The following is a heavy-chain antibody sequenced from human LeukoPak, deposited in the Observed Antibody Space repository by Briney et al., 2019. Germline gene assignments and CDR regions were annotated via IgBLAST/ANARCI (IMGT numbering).Heavy chain of an antibody. Sequence: GGSLRLSCAASGFTFSKYWMLWVRQAPRRGLESVSRINTDGTVTTYADSVKGRFTVSRDNADNTMFLQMNSVRDEDTAVYYCATKQWLAPPPDSWGQGTPVTVSS. CDR1: GFTFSKYW. J-gene: IGHJ4*02. D-gene: IGHD6-19*01. CDR2: INTDGTVT. V-gene: IGHV3-74*01. CDR3: ATKQWLAPPPDS.